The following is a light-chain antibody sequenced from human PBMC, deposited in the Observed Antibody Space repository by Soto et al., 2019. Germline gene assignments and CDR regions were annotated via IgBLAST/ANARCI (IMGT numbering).Light chain of an antibody. CDR1: SSNIGSYNY. V-gene: IGLV2-14*01. J-gene: IGLJ3*02. CDR2: GVT. CDR3: SSYRSLTSGV. Sequence: QSALTQPASVSGSPGQSITISCTGTSSNIGSYNYFSWYQQHPGRTPKLLIYGVTNRPSGVANRFSGSNSGNTASLTIAGRSAEDEADYYGSSYRSLTSGVFGGGTQLTVL.